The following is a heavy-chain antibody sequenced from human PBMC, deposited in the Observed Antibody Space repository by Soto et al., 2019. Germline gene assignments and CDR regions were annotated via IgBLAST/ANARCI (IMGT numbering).Heavy chain of an antibody. J-gene: IGHJ6*02. D-gene: IGHD3-9*01. CDR2: ISYDGSNK. Sequence: VGSLRLSCAASGFTFSSYGMHWVRQAPGKGLEWVAVISYDGSNKYYADSVKGRFTISRDNSKNTLYLQMNSLRAEDTAVYYCAKDLYDLLTGSDYGMDVWGQGTTVTVSS. CDR1: GFTFSSYG. V-gene: IGHV3-30*18. CDR3: AKDLYDLLTGSDYGMDV.